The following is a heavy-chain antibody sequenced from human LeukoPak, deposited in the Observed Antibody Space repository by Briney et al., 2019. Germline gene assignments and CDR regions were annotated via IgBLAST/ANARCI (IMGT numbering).Heavy chain of an antibody. CDR1: GFTFSSYS. J-gene: IGHJ3*02. Sequence: GGSLRLSCAASGFTFSSYSMNWVRQAPGKGLEWVSSISSSSSYIYYADSVKGRFTISRDNAKNSLYLQMNSLRAEDTAVYYCARERKQLVKGVLDAFDIWGQGTMVTVSS. D-gene: IGHD6-6*01. CDR2: ISSSSSYI. CDR3: ARERKQLVKGVLDAFDI. V-gene: IGHV3-21*01.